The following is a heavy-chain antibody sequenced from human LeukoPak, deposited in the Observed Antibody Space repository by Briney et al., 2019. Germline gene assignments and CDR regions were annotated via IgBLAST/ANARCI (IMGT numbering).Heavy chain of an antibody. D-gene: IGHD5-18*01. CDR3: ASLLYSETAIDY. CDR1: GFTFSNYG. J-gene: IGHJ4*02. CDR2: IWYDGNNK. Sequence: GGSLRLSCAASGFTFSNYGMHWVRQAPGKGLEWVAVIWYDGNNKYYADSVKGRFTISRDNSKNTLYLQMNSLRAEDTAVYYCASLLYSETAIDYWGQGTLVTVSS. V-gene: IGHV3-33*01.